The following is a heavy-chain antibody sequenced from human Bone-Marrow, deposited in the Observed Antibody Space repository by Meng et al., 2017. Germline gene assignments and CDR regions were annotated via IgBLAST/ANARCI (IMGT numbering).Heavy chain of an antibody. V-gene: IGHV1-2*02. CDR1: GYTFTGYY. CDR3: ARFPWPDMMGYSWPSFDY. CDR2: INPNNGDT. J-gene: IGHJ4*02. Sequence: ASVKVSCKASGYTFTGYYMHWVRQAPGQGLEWMGWINPNNGDTNYAEKFQGRVTMTRDTSITTASMELSRLRSDDTAVYYCARFPWPDMMGYSWPSFDYWGQGTLVTVSS. D-gene: IGHD3-16*01.